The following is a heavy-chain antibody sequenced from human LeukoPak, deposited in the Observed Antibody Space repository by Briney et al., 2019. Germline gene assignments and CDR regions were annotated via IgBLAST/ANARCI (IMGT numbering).Heavy chain of an antibody. D-gene: IGHD3-16*01. Sequence: SGTLPLTRAVYGGSFSGYYWSWIRQPPGKGLEWIGEINHSGSTNYNPSLKSRVTISEDTSKNQFSLKLSSVTAADTAVYYCARSLGGDFDYWGQGTLVTVSS. CDR2: INHSGST. CDR3: ARSLGGDFDY. CDR1: GGSFSGYY. V-gene: IGHV4-34*01. J-gene: IGHJ4*02.